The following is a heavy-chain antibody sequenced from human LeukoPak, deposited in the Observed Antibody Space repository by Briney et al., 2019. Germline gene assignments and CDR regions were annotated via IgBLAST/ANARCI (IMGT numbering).Heavy chain of an antibody. CDR3: ARDRALPRGRLDAVDI. CDR2: ISSSSSYI. V-gene: IGHV3-21*01. Sequence: GGSLRLSCAASGFTFSSYSMNWVRQAPGKGLEWVSSISSSSSYIYYADSVKGRFTISRDNAKNSLYLQMNSLRAEDTAVYYCARDRALPRGRLDAVDIWGQGTMVTVSS. CDR1: GFTFSSYS. D-gene: IGHD3-10*01. J-gene: IGHJ3*02.